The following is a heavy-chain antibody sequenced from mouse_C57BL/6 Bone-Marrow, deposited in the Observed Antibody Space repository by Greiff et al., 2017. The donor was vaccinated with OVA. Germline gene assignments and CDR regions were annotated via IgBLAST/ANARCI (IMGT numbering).Heavy chain of an antibody. J-gene: IGHJ2*01. CDR3: ARDHYYGPDY. CDR2: IHPNSGST. V-gene: IGHV1-64*01. CDR1: GYTFTSYW. D-gene: IGHD1-2*01. Sequence: VKLKQPGAELVKPGASVKLSCKASGYTFTSYWMHWVKQRPGQGLEWIGMIHPNSGSTNYNEKFKSKATLTVDKSSSTAYMQLSSLTSEDSAVYYCARDHYYGPDYWGQGTTLTVSS.